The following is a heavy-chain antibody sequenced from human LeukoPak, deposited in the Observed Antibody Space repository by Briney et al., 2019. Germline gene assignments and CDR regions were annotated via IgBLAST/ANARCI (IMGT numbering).Heavy chain of an antibody. CDR1: GGSISSYY. CDR2: IYYSGST. J-gene: IGHJ2*01. Sequence: PSETLSLTCSVSGGSISSYYWSWIRQPPGKGLEWIGYIYYSGSTDYNPSLKSRATISVDTSKNQFSLKLSSVTAADTAVYYCARAAAGSFDLWGRGTLVTVSS. V-gene: IGHV4-59*08. D-gene: IGHD6-13*01. CDR3: ARAAAGSFDL.